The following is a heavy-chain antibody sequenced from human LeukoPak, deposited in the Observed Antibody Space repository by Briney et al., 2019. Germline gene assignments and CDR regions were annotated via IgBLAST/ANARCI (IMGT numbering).Heavy chain of an antibody. Sequence: PGGSLRLSCAASGFTFSSYAMSWVRQAPGKGLEWVSASSGSGGSTYYAASVKGRFTISRDNSKNTLYLQMNSLRAEDTAVYYCAKERLYYTLGNWFDPWGQGTLVTVSS. CDR2: SSGSGGST. V-gene: IGHV3-23*01. CDR1: GFTFSSYA. D-gene: IGHD1-26*01. CDR3: AKERLYYTLGNWFDP. J-gene: IGHJ5*02.